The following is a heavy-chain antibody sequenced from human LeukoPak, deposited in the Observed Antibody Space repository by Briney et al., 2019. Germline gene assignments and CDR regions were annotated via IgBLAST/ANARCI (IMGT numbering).Heavy chain of an antibody. CDR3: ARLATGSSRVDY. CDR2: INHSGST. V-gene: IGHV4-34*01. J-gene: IGHJ4*02. CDR1: GGSFSGYY. D-gene: IGHD5-12*01. Sequence: SETLSLTCAVYGGSFSGYYWSWIRQPPGKGLEWIGEINHSGSTNYNPSLKSRVTISVDTSKNQFSLKLSSVTAADTAVYYCARLATGSSRVDYWGQGTLVTVSS.